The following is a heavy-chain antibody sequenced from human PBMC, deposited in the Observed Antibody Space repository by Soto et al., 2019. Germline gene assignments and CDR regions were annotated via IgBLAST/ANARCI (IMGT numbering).Heavy chain of an antibody. V-gene: IGHV3-21*01. D-gene: IGHD2-21*02. CDR3: AREETAWPLAYGLDV. CDR1: GFSFSTYS. CDR2: IGRRSDS. J-gene: IGHJ6*02. Sequence: VGSLRLSCEASGFSFSTYSMHWVRQAPGKGLEWVSSIGRRSDSYYADSVKGRFTISRDNAKNSVSLQMNSLRDEDTAVYYCAREETAWPLAYGLDVWGQGTTVTVSS.